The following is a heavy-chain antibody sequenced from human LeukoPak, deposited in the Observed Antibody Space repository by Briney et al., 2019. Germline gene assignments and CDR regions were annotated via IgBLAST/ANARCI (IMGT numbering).Heavy chain of an antibody. J-gene: IGHJ4*02. CDR3: GKDWKLDY. CDR2: ISDNGGDT. V-gene: IGHV3-23*01. Sequence: PGGSLRLSCAASGFTFNNYAMSWVRQAPGKGLEWVSAISDNGGDTKYADSVKGRFTISGDNSKNTLYLQMNSLRVEDTAIYYCGKDWKLDYWGQGTLVTVSS. D-gene: IGHD1-1*01. CDR1: GFTFNNYA.